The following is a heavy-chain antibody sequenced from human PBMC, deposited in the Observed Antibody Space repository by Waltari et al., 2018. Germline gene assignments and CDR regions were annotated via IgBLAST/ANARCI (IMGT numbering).Heavy chain of an antibody. CDR2: ISSSSSDI. J-gene: IGHJ4*02. Sequence: EVQLVESGGGLVKPGGSLRLSCAASGFTFSSYSMNWVRQAPGKGLEWVSSISSSSSDIYYADSAKGRFTISRDNAKNSLYLQMNSRRAEDTAVYYCASTVSYDSSGYYYVYWGQGTLVTVSS. CDR1: GFTFSSYS. V-gene: IGHV3-21*01. CDR3: ASTVSYDSSGYYYVY. D-gene: IGHD3-22*01.